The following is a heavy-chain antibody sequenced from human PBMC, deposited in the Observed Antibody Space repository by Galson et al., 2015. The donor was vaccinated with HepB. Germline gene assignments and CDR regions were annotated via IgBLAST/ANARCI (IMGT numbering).Heavy chain of an antibody. CDR3: ARDSSIAAAGTGDYYYGMDV. Sequence: SLRLSCAASGFTFSSYWMSWVRQAPGKGLEWVANIKQDGSEKYYVDSVKGRFTISRDNAKNSLYLQMNSLRAEDTAVYYCARDSSIAAAGTGDYYYGMDVWGQGTTVTVSS. V-gene: IGHV3-7*03. CDR1: GFTFSSYW. D-gene: IGHD6-13*01. J-gene: IGHJ6*02. CDR2: IKQDGSEK.